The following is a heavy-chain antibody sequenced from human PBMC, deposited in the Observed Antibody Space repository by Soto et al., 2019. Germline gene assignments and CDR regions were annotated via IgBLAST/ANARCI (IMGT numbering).Heavy chain of an antibody. J-gene: IGHJ6*03. Sequence: QVQLVESGGGVVQSGRSLRLSCAASGFTLSDYAIHWVRQAPGKGLQWVAVISFDGNNHHYADSVKGRFSISRDNSKNTVSLQMNSLRPEDTAVHYCARASCSGGTCYNMDVWGQGTTVTVSS. CDR2: ISFDGNNH. V-gene: IGHV3-30-3*01. D-gene: IGHD2-15*01. CDR3: ARASCSGGTCYNMDV. CDR1: GFTLSDYA.